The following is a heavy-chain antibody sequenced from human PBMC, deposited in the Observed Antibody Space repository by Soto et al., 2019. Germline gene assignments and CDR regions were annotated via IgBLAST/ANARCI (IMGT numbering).Heavy chain of an antibody. Sequence: SETLSLTCTVSGGSISSSSYYWGWIRQPPGKGLEWIGSIYYSGSTYYNPSLKSRVTISVDTSKNQFSLKLSSVTAADTAVYYCARRTSRWCDFDYRGQGTLVTVSS. D-gene: IGHD2-8*02. J-gene: IGHJ4*02. CDR3: ARRTSRWCDFDY. V-gene: IGHV4-39*01. CDR2: IYYSGST. CDR1: GGSISSSSYY.